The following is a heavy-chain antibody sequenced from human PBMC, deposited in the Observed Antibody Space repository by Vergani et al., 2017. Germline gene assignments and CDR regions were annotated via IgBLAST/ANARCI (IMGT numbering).Heavy chain of an antibody. J-gene: IGHJ6*02. CDR2: IYYSGST. CDR3: ARQEYYYDSSGYYGRDYYYGMDV. Sequence: QLQLQESGPGLVKPSETLSLTCTVSGGSISSSSYYWGWIRQPPGKGLEWIGSIYYSGSTYYNPSLKSRVTISVDTSKNQFSLKLSSVTAADTAVYYCARQEYYYDSSGYYGRDYYYGMDVWGQGP. CDR1: GGSISSSSYY. D-gene: IGHD3-22*01. V-gene: IGHV4-39*01.